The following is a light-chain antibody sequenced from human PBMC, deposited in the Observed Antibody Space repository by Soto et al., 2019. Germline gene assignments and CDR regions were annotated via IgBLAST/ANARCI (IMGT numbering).Light chain of an antibody. V-gene: IGKV1-39*01. CDR2: GAS. J-gene: IGKJ1*01. CDR3: QQSHDTPPT. CDR1: QSIGTF. Sequence: DFEMTQSPSSLSAFVGDRVTMTCRASQSIGTFLSWYQQKSGRAPKLLIYGASTLQSGVPSRFSGSGSGTHFTLTISSLQPEDFAIYYCQQSHDTPPTFGQGTKVDIK.